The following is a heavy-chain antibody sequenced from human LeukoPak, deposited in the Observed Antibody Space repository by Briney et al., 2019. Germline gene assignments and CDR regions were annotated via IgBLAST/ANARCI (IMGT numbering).Heavy chain of an antibody. CDR1: GYTFTSYG. Sequence: ASVKVSCKASGYTFTSYGISWVRQAPGQGLEWMGWISAYNGNTNYAQKLQGRVTMTTDTSTSTAYMELRSLRSDDTAVYYCARDLAGIAAAGTANWFDPWGQGTLVTVSS. V-gene: IGHV1-18*01. D-gene: IGHD6-13*01. CDR3: ARDLAGIAAAGTANWFDP. CDR2: ISAYNGNT. J-gene: IGHJ5*02.